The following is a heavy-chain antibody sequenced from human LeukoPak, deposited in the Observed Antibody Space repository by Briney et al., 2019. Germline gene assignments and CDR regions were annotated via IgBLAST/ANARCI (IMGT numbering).Heavy chain of an antibody. CDR1: GFTFGSYW. CDR2: INSDGSST. J-gene: IGHJ4*02. D-gene: IGHD3-3*01. Sequence: PGGSLRLSCAASGFTFGSYWMHWVRQAPGKGLVWVSRINSDGSSTSYADSVKGRFTISRDNSKNTLYLQMNSLRAEDTAVYYCAKRMTIFGVVIINPDYWGQGTLVTVSS. CDR3: AKRMTIFGVVIINPDY. V-gene: IGHV3-74*01.